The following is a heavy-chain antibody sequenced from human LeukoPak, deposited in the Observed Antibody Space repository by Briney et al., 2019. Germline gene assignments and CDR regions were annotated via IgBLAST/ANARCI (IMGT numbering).Heavy chain of an antibody. CDR1: GYSISSGYY. D-gene: IGHD4-11*01. J-gene: IGHJ6*03. CDR3: ARDRNGYMDV. Sequence: SETLSLTCTVSGYSISSGYYWGWIRQPPGKGLEWIGSIYHSGSTYYNPSLKSRVTISVDTSKNQFSLKLSSVTAADTAVYYCARDRNGYMDVWGKGTTVTVSS. V-gene: IGHV4-38-2*02. CDR2: IYHSGST.